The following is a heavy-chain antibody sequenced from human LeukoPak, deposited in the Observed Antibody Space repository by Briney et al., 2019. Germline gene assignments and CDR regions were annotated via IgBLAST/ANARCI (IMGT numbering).Heavy chain of an antibody. V-gene: IGHV1-2*02. CDR3: ARDHIMIFGVEPNWFDP. J-gene: IGHJ5*02. CDR2: INPNSGGT. D-gene: IGHD3-3*01. CDR1: GYTFTGYY. Sequence: ASVKVSCKASGYTFTGYYMHWVRQAPGQGLEWMGWINPNSGGTNYAQKFQGRVTMTRDTSISTAYMELSRLRSDDTAVYYCARDHIMIFGVEPNWFDPWGQGTLVTVSS.